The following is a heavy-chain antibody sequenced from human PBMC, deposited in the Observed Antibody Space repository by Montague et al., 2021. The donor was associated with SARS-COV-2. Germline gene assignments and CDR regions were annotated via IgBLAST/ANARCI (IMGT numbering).Heavy chain of an antibody. V-gene: IGHV3-33*01. CDR3: ARDRVRAAAGTRYYFDY. CDR1: GFPFSSYG. Sequence: SRSLSFSASGFPFSSYGMHWFHQAPGKGLEWVAVIWYDGSNKYYADSVKGRFTISRDNSKNTLYLQMNSLRAEDTAVYYCARDRVRAAAGTRYYFDYWGQGTLVTVSS. J-gene: IGHJ4*02. D-gene: IGHD6-13*01. CDR2: IWYDGSNK.